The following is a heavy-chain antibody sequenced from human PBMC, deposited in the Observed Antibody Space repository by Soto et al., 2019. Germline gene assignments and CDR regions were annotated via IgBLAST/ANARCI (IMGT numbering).Heavy chain of an antibody. J-gene: IGHJ6*02. CDR1: GGTFSSYA. CDR3: ASRGVYCSSTSCYGSVYYYYYGMDV. Sequence: SVKVSCKASGGTFSSYAISWVRQAPGQGREWMGGIIPIFGTANYAQKFQGRVTITADESTSTAYMELSSLRSEDTAVYYCASRGVYCSSTSCYGSVYYYYYGMDVWGQGTTVTVSS. D-gene: IGHD2-2*01. V-gene: IGHV1-69*13. CDR2: IIPIFGTA.